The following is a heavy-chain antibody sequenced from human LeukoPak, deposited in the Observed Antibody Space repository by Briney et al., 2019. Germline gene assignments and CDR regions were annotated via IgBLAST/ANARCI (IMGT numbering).Heavy chain of an antibody. J-gene: IGHJ6*03. CDR2: FDPEHGKT. D-gene: IGHD1-14*01. V-gene: IGHV1-24*01. Sequence: GASVKVSCKVSGYTLTELSMHWVRQAPGKGLEWMGGFDPEHGKTIYAQKFQGRVTMTEDTSTDTAYMELSSLRSEDTAVYYCARDHPRRRNSIGYMDVWGKGTTVTVSS. CDR1: GYTLTELS. CDR3: ARDHPRRRNSIGYMDV.